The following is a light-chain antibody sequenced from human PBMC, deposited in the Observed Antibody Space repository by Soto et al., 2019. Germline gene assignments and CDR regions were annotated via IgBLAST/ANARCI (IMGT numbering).Light chain of an antibody. CDR2: NIF. Sequence: EIVLTQSPGTLSLSPGERAILSCRASQSISDTNLAWYQQKPGQAPRLLIHNIFTRATGIPGRFSGSGSGTALTLTISRLEPEDFSVYYCQQYGSSPGTFGQGTKVEIK. V-gene: IGKV3-20*01. J-gene: IGKJ1*01. CDR3: QQYGSSPGT. CDR1: QSISDTN.